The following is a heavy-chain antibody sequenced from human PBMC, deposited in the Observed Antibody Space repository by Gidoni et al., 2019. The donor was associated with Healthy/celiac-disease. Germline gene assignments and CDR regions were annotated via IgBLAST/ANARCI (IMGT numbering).Heavy chain of an antibody. V-gene: IGHV3-23*01. CDR2: ISGSGGST. CDR1: GFTFTSYA. D-gene: IGHD3-22*01. J-gene: IGHJ1*01. CDR3: AKDRTIGTYYYDSSPEYFQH. Sequence: EVQLLESGGGLVQPGGSLRLSCAASGFTFTSYAMSWVRQAPGKGLECVSGISGSGGSTYYADSVKGRFTISRDNSKNTLYLQMNSLRAEDTAVYYCAKDRTIGTYYYDSSPEYFQHWGQGTLVTVSS.